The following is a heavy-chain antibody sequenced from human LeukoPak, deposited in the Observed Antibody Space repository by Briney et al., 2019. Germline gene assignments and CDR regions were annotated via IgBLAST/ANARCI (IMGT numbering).Heavy chain of an antibody. V-gene: IGHV3-7*01. CDR3: ARVGYNNYDLDY. CDR2: INEGANAK. Sequence: TGGSLRLSCAASSFTFSRYWMSWVRQAPGKGLEWVANINEGANAKYYVDSVKGRFTIARYNDKKSLYLQMNSLRVEDTAVYYCARVGYNNYDLDYWGQGALVTVSS. CDR1: SFTFSRYW. J-gene: IGHJ4*02. D-gene: IGHD5-12*01.